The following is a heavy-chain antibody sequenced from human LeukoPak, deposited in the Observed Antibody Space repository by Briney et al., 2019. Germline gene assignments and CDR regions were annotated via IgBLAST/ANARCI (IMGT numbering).Heavy chain of an antibody. CDR2: IYYSGST. CDR3: ARVQLQITMVRGVIITDAFDI. V-gene: IGHV4-39*07. D-gene: IGHD3-10*01. CDR1: GGSISSSSYY. J-gene: IGHJ3*02. Sequence: KPSETLSLTCTVSGGSISSSSYYWGWIRQPPGKGLEWIGSIYYSGSTYYNPSLKSRVTISVDTSKNQFSLKLSSVTAADTAVYYCARVQLQITMVRGVIITDAFDIWGQGTMVTVSS.